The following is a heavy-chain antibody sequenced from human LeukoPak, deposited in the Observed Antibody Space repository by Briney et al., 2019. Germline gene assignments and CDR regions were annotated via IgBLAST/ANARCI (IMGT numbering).Heavy chain of an antibody. J-gene: IGHJ4*02. D-gene: IGHD3-9*01. Sequence: SETLSLTCTVSGGSFSSYYWSWIRQPPRTGLEWIGYIYYSGSTNYNPSLKSRVTISVDTSKNQFSLKLSSVTAADTAVYYCARVLYDILTGYYLFDYWGQGTLVTVSS. CDR2: IYYSGST. CDR3: ARVLYDILTGYYLFDY. CDR1: GGSFSSYY. V-gene: IGHV4-59*01.